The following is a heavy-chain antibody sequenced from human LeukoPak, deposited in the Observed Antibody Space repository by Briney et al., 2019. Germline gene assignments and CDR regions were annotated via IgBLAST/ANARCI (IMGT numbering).Heavy chain of an antibody. CDR1: GFTFSSYA. V-gene: IGHV3-23*01. Sequence: GGSLRLSCEASGFTFSSYAMNWVRQAPGKGLEWVSAIIGSGGSTYYADSVKGRFTISRDNSKNTLYLQMNSLRAEDTAVYYCARENYYDSSGYYAFDYWGQGTLVTVSS. J-gene: IGHJ4*02. CDR3: ARENYYDSSGYYAFDY. D-gene: IGHD3-22*01. CDR2: IIGSGGST.